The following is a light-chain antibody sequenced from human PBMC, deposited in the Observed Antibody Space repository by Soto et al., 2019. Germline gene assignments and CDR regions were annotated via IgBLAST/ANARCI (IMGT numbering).Light chain of an antibody. Sequence: DIQMTQSPSTLSASVGDRVTITCRASQSISSWLAWYQQKPGKAPNLLIYDASSLESGVPPRFSGSGSGTEFTLTIISLQPDDFATYYCQQYEGFSRTFGQGTKVEIK. CDR2: DAS. CDR1: QSISSW. J-gene: IGKJ1*01. V-gene: IGKV1-5*01. CDR3: QQYEGFSRT.